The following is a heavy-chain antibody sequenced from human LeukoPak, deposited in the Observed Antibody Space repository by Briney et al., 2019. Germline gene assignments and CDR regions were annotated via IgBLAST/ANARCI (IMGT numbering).Heavy chain of an antibody. Sequence: GASEKVSCKASGYTFTSYGISWVRQAPGQRLEWMGWISAYNGNTNYAQKPQGRVTMTTDPSTSTAYIELRRLISDDTAVYYCARVEFLEWLFPPFDYWGEGTLVTVSS. J-gene: IGHJ4*02. CDR3: ARVEFLEWLFPPFDY. CDR2: ISAYNGNT. V-gene: IGHV1-18*01. D-gene: IGHD3-3*01. CDR1: GYTFTSYG.